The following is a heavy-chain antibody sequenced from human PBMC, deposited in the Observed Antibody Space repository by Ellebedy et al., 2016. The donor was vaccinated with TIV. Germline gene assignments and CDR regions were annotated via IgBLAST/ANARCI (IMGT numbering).Heavy chain of an antibody. Sequence: GESLKISCAASGFTFSNAWMNWVRQAPGKGLEWVGRINSKTDGGAADYAAPVKGRFTISRDDSKNTLYLQMNSLKTEDTAVYFCTTAYRYNYDSVWGQGTLVTVSS. CDR2: INSKTDGGAA. V-gene: IGHV3-15*01. CDR1: GFTFSNAW. D-gene: IGHD5-18*01. J-gene: IGHJ4*02. CDR3: TTAYRYNYDSV.